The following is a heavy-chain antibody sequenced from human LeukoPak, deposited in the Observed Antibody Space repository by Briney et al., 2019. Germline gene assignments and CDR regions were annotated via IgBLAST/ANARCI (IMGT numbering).Heavy chain of an antibody. CDR1: GYTFISYG. Sequence: ASVKVSCKASGYTFISYGISGVRQAPGQGLDGMGWIRSYKGNAHYAQNLEGRVIMTIDTSTSTAYMDVRSLSSDDTAVYYCARDLYSRRMDYYGSGSYLAYWGQGTLVTVSS. CDR3: ARDLYSRRMDYYGSGSYLAY. D-gene: IGHD3-10*01. J-gene: IGHJ4*02. V-gene: IGHV1-18*01. CDR2: IRSYKGNA.